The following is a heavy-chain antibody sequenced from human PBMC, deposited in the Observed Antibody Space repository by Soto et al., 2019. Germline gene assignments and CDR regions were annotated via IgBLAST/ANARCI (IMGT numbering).Heavy chain of an antibody. CDR1: GGSISSSSYY. V-gene: IGHV4-39*07. J-gene: IGHJ5*02. Sequence: SETLSLTCTVSGGSISSSSYYWGWIRQPPGKGLEWIGSIYYSGSTYYNPSLKSRVTISVDTSKNQFSLKLSSVTAADTAVYYCARGLYYDILTRWFDPWGQGTLVTVSS. CDR2: IYYSGST. D-gene: IGHD3-9*01. CDR3: ARGLYYDILTRWFDP.